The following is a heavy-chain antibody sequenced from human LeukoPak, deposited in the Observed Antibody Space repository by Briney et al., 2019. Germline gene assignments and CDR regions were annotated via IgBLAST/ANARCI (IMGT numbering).Heavy chain of an antibody. J-gene: IGHJ6*01. V-gene: IGHV3-74*03. CDR1: VHPFSHHW. CDR2: IKTQGSST. D-gene: IGHD3-10*01. Sequence: GRTLRLSRAASVHPFSHHWSHWVRHAPAKGLGWVALIKTQGSSTKYADSGKGRFTIARDNAKSTLYQQTTSLSAEDTAVYYALVGCYYYSMDVWGKGATVTVSS. CDR3: LVGCYYYSMDV.